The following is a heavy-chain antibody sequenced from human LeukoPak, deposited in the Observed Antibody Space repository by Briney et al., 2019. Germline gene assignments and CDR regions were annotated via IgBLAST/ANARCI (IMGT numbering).Heavy chain of an antibody. V-gene: IGHV1-2*02. CDR2: INPNSGGT. D-gene: IGHD6-19*01. J-gene: IGHJ4*02. CDR3: ATSSGWKSNIDY. Sequence: ASVKVSCRASGYTFNGYYIHWVRQAPGQGLEWMGWINPNSGGTNYAQKFQGRVTMTRDTSISTAYMELSRLRSDDTAVFYCATSSGWKSNIDYWGQGTLVTVSS. CDR1: GYTFNGYY.